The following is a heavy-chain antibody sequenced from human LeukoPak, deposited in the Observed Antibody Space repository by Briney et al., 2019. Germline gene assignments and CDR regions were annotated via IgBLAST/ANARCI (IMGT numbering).Heavy chain of an antibody. V-gene: IGHV4-59*01. CDR2: IYYSGST. J-gene: IGHJ3*02. D-gene: IGHD3-22*01. CDR1: GVSISSYY. Sequence: SETLSLTCAVSGVSISSYYWSWIRQPPGKGLEWIGYIYYSGSTRYNPSLKSRVTISVDTSKNQFSLKLSSVTAAGTAVYYCAREGYYDSSVVGNAFDIWGQGTMVTVSS. CDR3: AREGYYDSSVVGNAFDI.